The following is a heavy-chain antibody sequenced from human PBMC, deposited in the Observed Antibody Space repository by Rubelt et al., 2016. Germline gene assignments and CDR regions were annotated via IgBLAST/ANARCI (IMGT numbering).Heavy chain of an antibody. D-gene: IGHD6-19*01. CDR3: ATGYSSGWYVAY. Sequence: QVQLVQSGAEVKKPGASVKVSCKASGYTFTSYAMHWVRQAPGQRLEWMGWINAGNGNTKYSQKFQGRVTITRDTPGSTAYMELGSLRSEDTAIYYCATGYSSGWYVAYWGQGTLVTVSS. J-gene: IGHJ4*02. CDR1: GYTFTSYA. V-gene: IGHV1-3*01. CDR2: INAGNGNT.